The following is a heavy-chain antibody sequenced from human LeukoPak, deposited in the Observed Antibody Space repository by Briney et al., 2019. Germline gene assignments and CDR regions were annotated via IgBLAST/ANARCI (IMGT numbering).Heavy chain of an antibody. V-gene: IGHV3-7*01. D-gene: IGHD6-13*01. CDR3: SGRDSSRSPRAY. J-gene: IGHJ4*02. CDR1: GLTFTDFG. Sequence: GGSLRLSCAASGLTFTDFGTQWLRLAPGRGLEWLANINPDGNEKYYVGSVKGRFAMSRDNAKNEVYLEMNSLRAEDTGVYYCSGRDSSRSPRAYWGQGTLVSVSS. CDR2: INPDGNEK.